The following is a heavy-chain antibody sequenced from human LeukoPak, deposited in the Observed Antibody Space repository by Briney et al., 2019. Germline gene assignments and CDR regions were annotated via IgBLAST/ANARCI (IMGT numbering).Heavy chain of an antibody. J-gene: IGHJ6*03. CDR3: AKAGPTIRGGGGYMDV. CDR2: ISWNSGSI. Sequence: PGRSLRLSCAASGFTFDDYAMHWVRQAPGKGLEWVSGISWNSGSIGYADSVKGRFTISRDNAKNSLYLQMNSLRAEDTALYYCAKAGPTIRGGGGYMDVWGKGTTVTVSS. D-gene: IGHD2-15*01. V-gene: IGHV3-9*01. CDR1: GFTFDDYA.